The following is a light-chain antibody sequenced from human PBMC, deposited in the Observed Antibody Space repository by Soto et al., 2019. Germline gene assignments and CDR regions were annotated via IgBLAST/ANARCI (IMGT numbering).Light chain of an antibody. CDR2: DSS. J-gene: IGKJ4*01. CDR1: QSISSS. CDR3: QQYDGYPLT. Sequence: DIQMTQSPSTLSASVGDRVTITCRASQSISSSLAWYQQKPGKAPKVLIQDSSSLKSGVPPRFSGSGSGTEFTLTINTLQPDDFTTYSCQQYDGYPLTFGGGTKVDIK. V-gene: IGKV1-5*01.